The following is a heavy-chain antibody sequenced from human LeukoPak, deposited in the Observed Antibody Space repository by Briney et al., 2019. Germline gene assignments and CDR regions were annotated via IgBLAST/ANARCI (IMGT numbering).Heavy chain of an antibody. CDR2: IQQDGSEK. D-gene: IGHD6-19*01. Sequence: GGSLRLSCEASGFTFSSYWMTWVRQAPGKGLEWVANIQQDGSEKYYVDSVKGRFTISRDNAKNSLYLQMNSLRAEDTAMYYCARDKSLYSSGWFDAFDIWGQGTMVTVSS. J-gene: IGHJ3*02. CDR1: GFTFSSYW. CDR3: ARDKSLYSSGWFDAFDI. V-gene: IGHV3-7*01.